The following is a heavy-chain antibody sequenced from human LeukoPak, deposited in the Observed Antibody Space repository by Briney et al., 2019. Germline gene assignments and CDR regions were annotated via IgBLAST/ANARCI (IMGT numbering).Heavy chain of an antibody. CDR2: IYSGGST. Sequence: GGSLRLSCAVSGLTVSSNYMSWVRQAPGKGLEWVSIIYSGGSTYYGDSVKGRFTISRGNSKNTLYLQMNSLRGEDSAVYYCARERGGYFDYWGQGTLVTVSS. D-gene: IGHD4-23*01. V-gene: IGHV3-53*01. J-gene: IGHJ4*02. CDR3: ARERGGYFDY. CDR1: GLTVSSNY.